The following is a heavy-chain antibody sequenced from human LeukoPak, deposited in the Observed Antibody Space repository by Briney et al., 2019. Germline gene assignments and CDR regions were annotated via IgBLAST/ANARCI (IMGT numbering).Heavy chain of an antibody. Sequence: SETLSLTCTVSGGSISTNDYYWGWIRQPPGKGLEWIGNIYYSGSTYYNPSLRSRVTVSVDTSKNQFSLNLSSVTAADTAIYYCARRTTSLDAFDFWGQGTMVTVSS. CDR3: ARRTTSLDAFDF. V-gene: IGHV4-39*07. J-gene: IGHJ3*01. CDR1: GGSISTNDYY. CDR2: IYYSGST. D-gene: IGHD2/OR15-2a*01.